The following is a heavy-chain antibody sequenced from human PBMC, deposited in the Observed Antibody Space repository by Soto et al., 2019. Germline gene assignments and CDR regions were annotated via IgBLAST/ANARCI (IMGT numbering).Heavy chain of an antibody. J-gene: IGHJ4*02. CDR2: ISREGTNV. CDR1: VFTFCDYD. D-gene: IGHD2-2*03. V-gene: IGHV3-11*01. Sequence: PVVSLILSCSSSVFTFCDYDISLILQPPGKGPKWISFISREGTNVFYEESVKGRFTISRDNAKNSLSLEMTSLTAEDKAVYYCARDREMDKMNFDYWGQGSLVTVSS. CDR3: ARDREMDKMNFDY.